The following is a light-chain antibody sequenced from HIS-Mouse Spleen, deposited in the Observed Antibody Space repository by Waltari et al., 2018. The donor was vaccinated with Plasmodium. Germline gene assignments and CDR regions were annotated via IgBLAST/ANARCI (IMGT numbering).Light chain of an antibody. CDR2: EDS. CDR1: ALPQKY. J-gene: IGLJ3*02. V-gene: IGLV3-10*01. Sequence: SYELTQPPSVSVSPGQTARITCSGDALPQKYAYCYQQKSDQDPVLVIYEDSKRPSGSPERFSGSSSGTMATLTISGAQVEDEADYYCYSTDSSGNHRVFGGGTKLTVL. CDR3: YSTDSSGNHRV.